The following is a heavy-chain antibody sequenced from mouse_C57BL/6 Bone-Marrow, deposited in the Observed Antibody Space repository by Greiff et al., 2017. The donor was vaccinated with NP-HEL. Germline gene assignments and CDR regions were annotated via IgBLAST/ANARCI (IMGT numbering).Heavy chain of an antibody. CDR3: YSGGEVDYYCEGDD. CDR1: GYTFTSYW. J-gene: IGHJ3*01. D-gene: IGHD2-4*01. CDR2: IHPNSGST. Sequence: VQLQQPGAELVKPGASVKLSCKASGYTFTSYWMHWVKQRPGQGLEWIGMIHPNSGSTNYNEKFKSKATLTVDTSSSTAYMQLSSLTSEDSAVSYYYSGGEVDYYCEGDDWGKGTMVTVSA. V-gene: IGHV1-64*01.